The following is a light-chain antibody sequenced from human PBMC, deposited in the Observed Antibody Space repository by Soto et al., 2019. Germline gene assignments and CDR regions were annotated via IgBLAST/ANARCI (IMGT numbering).Light chain of an antibody. CDR2: DAS. Sequence: DIHMTKSPSTLSASVGDRVTITCRASQSISSWLAWYQQKPGKAPKLLIYDASSLESGVPSRFSGSGSGTEFTLTISSLQPDDFATYYCQQYNSYPYTFGQGTKVDIK. V-gene: IGKV1-5*01. CDR1: QSISSW. J-gene: IGKJ2*01. CDR3: QQYNSYPYT.